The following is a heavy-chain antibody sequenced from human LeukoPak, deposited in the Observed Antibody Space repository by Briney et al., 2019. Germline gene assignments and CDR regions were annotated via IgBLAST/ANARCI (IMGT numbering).Heavy chain of an antibody. J-gene: IGHJ6*04. D-gene: IGHD3-10*02. CDR3: AELGITMIGGV. CDR2: ISGSGSTI. V-gene: IGHV3-48*03. Sequence: GWALRLSCAASGFTFSSYEMNWLRQAPGKGREGVSYISGSGSTIYYVDSVKGRFTISRDNAKNALYPQMNSLRAEDTAVHYRAELGITMIGGVWGKGTTVTISS. CDR1: GFTFSSYE.